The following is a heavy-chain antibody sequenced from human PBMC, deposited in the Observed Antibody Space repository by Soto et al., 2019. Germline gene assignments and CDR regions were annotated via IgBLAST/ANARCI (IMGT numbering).Heavy chain of an antibody. J-gene: IGHJ4*02. CDR2: IYYSGST. Sequence: SETLSLTCTVSGGSMSSYYWSWIRQPPGKGLEWIGYIYYSGSTNYNPSLKSRVTMSVDTPKNQFSLKLSSVTAADTAVYYCARRGIVVVCAFDYWGQGTLVTVSS. CDR3: ARRGIVVVCAFDY. CDR1: GGSMSSYY. D-gene: IGHD3-22*01. V-gene: IGHV4-59*08.